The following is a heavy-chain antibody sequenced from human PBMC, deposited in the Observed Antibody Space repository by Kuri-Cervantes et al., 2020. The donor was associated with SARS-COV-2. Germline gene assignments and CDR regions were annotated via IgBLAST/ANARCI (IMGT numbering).Heavy chain of an antibody. J-gene: IGHJ6*02. V-gene: IGHV3-23*01. CDR2: ISGSGGST. CDR1: GFTFSSYA. Sequence: GESLKISCAASGFTFSSYAMSWVRQAPGKGLEWVSAISGSGGSTYYADSVKGRFTISRDNSKNTLYLQMNSLRAEDTAVYYCAHMIVVVPSDGMDVWGQGNTVNVSS. D-gene: IGHD3-22*01. CDR3: AHMIVVVPSDGMDV.